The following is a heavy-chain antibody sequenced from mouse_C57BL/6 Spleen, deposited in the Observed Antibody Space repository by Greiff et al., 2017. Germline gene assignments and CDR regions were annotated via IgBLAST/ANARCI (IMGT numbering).Heavy chain of an antibody. CDR3: AKNRGGNYPWFAY. CDR1: GFSLTSYG. J-gene: IGHJ3*01. D-gene: IGHD2-1*01. CDR2: IWRGGST. V-gene: IGHV2-5*01. Sequence: QVHVKQSGPGLVQPSQSLSITCTVSGFSLTSYGVHWVRQSPGKGLEWLGVIWRGGSTDYNAAFMSRLSITKDNSKSQVFFKMNSLQADDTAIYYCAKNRGGNYPWFAYWGQGTLVTVSA.